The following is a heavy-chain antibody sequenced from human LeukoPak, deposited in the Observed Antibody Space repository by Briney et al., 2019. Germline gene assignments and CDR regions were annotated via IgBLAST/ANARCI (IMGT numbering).Heavy chain of an antibody. Sequence: SETLSLTCTVSGGSISSYYWSWIRQPPGKGLEWIGYIYYSGSTNYNPSLKSRVTISVDTSKHQFSLKLSSVTAADTAVYYCARHRRYFDWLLYGYFDYWGQGTLVTVSS. D-gene: IGHD3-9*01. CDR3: ARHRRYFDWLLYGYFDY. V-gene: IGHV4-59*08. CDR1: GGSISSYY. CDR2: IYYSGST. J-gene: IGHJ4*02.